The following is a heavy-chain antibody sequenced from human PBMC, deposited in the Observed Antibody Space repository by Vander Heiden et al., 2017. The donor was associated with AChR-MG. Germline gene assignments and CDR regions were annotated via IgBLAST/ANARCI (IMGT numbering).Heavy chain of an antibody. CDR1: GGSVSSGSYY. Sequence: QVQLQESGPGLVKPSETLSLTCTVSGGSVSSGSYYWSWIRQPPGKGLEWIGYIYYSGSTNYSPSLKSRVTISVDTSKNQFSLKLSSVTAADTAVYYCARAQLLWFGESFYGMDVWGQGTTVTVSS. D-gene: IGHD3-10*01. J-gene: IGHJ6*02. CDR3: ARAQLLWFGESFYGMDV. CDR2: IYYSGST. V-gene: IGHV4-61*01.